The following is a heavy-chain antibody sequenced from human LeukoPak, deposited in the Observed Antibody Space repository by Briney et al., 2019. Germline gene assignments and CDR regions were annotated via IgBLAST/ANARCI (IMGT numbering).Heavy chain of an antibody. J-gene: IGHJ3*02. CDR2: MNPNSGNT. D-gene: IGHD1-14*01. CDR1: GYTFTSYD. CDR3: ARDNGRVDAFDI. Sequence: ASVKVSCKASGYTFTSYDINWVRQATGQGLEWMVWMNPNSGNTGYAQKFQGRVTMTRNTSISTAYMELSSLRSEDTAVYYCARDNGRVDAFDIWGQGTMVTVSS. V-gene: IGHV1-8*01.